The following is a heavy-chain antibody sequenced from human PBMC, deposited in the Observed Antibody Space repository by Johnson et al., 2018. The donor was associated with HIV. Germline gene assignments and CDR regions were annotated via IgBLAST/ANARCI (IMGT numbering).Heavy chain of an antibody. CDR1: GFTFSVCP. D-gene: IGHD6-6*01. V-gene: IGHV3-30*04. CDR2: ISYDGANK. J-gene: IGHJ3*02. Sequence: LSCAASGFTFSVCPMHWVRQAPGRGLEWVLLISYDGANKFNADSVRGRFSICRDNSKNTLYLQMNSLRVEDTAVYYCARPSSIASLYDEFDIWGQGTMVTVSS. CDR3: ARPSSIASLYDEFDI.